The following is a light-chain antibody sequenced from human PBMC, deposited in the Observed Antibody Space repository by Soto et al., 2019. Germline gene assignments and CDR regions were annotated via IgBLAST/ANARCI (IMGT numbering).Light chain of an antibody. Sequence: ALTQPASVSGSPGQSITISCTGTSSDVGSYNLVSWYQQHPGKAPKLMIYEGSKRPSGVSNRFSGSKSGNTASLTISGLQAEDESDYYCCSYAGSSTYVFGTGTKLTVL. V-gene: IGLV2-23*01. CDR2: EGS. CDR1: SSDVGSYNL. CDR3: CSYAGSSTYV. J-gene: IGLJ1*01.